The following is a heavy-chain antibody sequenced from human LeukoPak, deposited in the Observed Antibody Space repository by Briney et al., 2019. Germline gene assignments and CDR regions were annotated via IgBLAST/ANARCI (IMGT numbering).Heavy chain of an antibody. CDR1: GFTFSNYA. CDR2: IRYDGSNK. D-gene: IGHD2-2*01. J-gene: IGHJ4*02. CDR3: AKDRGIDVVVPTAVDY. Sequence: GGSLRLSCAASGFTFSNYAMHWVRQAPGKGLEWVAFIRYDGSNKYYADSVKGRFSISRDNSKNTLYLQMNSLRAEDTAVYYCAKDRGIDVVVPTAVDYWGQGTLVTVSS. V-gene: IGHV3-30*02.